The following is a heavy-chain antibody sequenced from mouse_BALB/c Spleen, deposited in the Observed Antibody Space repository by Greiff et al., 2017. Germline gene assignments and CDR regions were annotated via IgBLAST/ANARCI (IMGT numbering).Heavy chain of an antibody. D-gene: IGHD2-4*01. CDR2: ISYSGST. CDR1: GYSITSDYA. V-gene: IGHV3-2*02. Sequence: ESGPGLVKPSQSLSLTCTVTGYSITSDYAWNWIRQFPGNKLEWMGYISYSGSTSYNPSLKSRISITRDTSKNQFFLQLNSVTTEDTATYYCARKGIYYDYDDAWFAYWGQGTLVTVSA. CDR3: ARKGIYYDYDDAWFAY. J-gene: IGHJ3*01.